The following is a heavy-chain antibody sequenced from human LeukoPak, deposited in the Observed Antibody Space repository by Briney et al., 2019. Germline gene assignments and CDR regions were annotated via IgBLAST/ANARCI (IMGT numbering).Heavy chain of an antibody. CDR3: ARVRGAISYSDY. D-gene: IGHD2-21*01. Sequence: PGGSLRLSCAASGFTVSSTYMSWVRQAPGQGLEWVSLIYNSGTTFYAGSVQGRFTISRDNSKNTLYLQMDSLRAEDTAIYYCARVRGAISYSDYWGQGTLVTVSS. V-gene: IGHV3-53*01. J-gene: IGHJ4*02. CDR2: IYNSGTT. CDR1: GFTVSSTY.